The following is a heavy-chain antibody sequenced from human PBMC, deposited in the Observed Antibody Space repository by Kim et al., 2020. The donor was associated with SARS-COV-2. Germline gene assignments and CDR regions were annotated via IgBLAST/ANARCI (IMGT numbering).Heavy chain of an antibody. CDR1: GFTFSNYW. D-gene: IGHD1-26*01. V-gene: IGHV3-7*01. J-gene: IGHJ4*02. Sequence: GGSLRLSCAASGFTFSNYWMSWVRQAPGKGLEWVANIKQDGSEKYYVDSLKGRFTISRDNAKNSLYLQMNSLRAEDTAVYYCARKGASYSFYFDYWGQGTLVTVSS. CDR2: IKQDGSEK. CDR3: ARKGASYSFYFDY.